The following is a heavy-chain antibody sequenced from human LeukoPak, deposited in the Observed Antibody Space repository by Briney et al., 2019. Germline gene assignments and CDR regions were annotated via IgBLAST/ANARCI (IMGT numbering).Heavy chain of an antibody. V-gene: IGHV4-34*01. Sequence: PSETLSLTCAVSGGSFSGHYWSWIRQSPGEGLEWIGEIDHSGNTNYNPSLKGRLTISVDTSKNQFSLKLSSVTAADTAVYYCARARDYDFWSGYYYWGQGTLVTVSS. CDR1: GGSFSGHY. D-gene: IGHD3-3*01. CDR2: IDHSGNT. J-gene: IGHJ4*02. CDR3: ARARDYDFWSGYYY.